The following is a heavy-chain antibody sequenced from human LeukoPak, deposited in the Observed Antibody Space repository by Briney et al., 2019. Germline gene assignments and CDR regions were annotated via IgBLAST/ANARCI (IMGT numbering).Heavy chain of an antibody. V-gene: IGHV4-4*07. Sequence: SETLSLTCTLSGASISSYYCNWIRQPPGKGLEWIGRINTRGSSNYNPSLKSRVIMSVDTSKNQFSLKLSSVTAADTAVYYCARGTGYSAYDRVYYMDVWGKGTTVTISS. J-gene: IGHJ6*03. CDR1: GASISSYY. D-gene: IGHD5-12*01. CDR3: ARGTGYSAYDRVYYMDV. CDR2: INTRGSS.